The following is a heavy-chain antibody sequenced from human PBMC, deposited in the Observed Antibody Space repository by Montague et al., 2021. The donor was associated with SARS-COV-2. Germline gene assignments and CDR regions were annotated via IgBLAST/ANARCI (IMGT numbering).Heavy chain of an antibody. CDR3: ARGEGYCGGGRCYRHYDY. Sequence: SLRLSCAASGFTFSSYPVTWVRQAPGMGLEWVSIISGSGANTYYADSVKGRFTISRDNSKNTLYLQMNSLRAEDTAVYYCARGEGYCGGGRCYRHYDYWGQGTRVTVSS. V-gene: IGHV3-23*01. CDR1: GFTFSSYP. CDR2: ISGSGANT. D-gene: IGHD2-15*01. J-gene: IGHJ4*02.